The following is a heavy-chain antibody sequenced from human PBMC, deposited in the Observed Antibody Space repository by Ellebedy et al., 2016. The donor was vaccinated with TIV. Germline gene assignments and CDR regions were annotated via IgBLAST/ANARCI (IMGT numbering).Heavy chain of an antibody. CDR1: GYYFTSYY. CDR3: ARENVAAGGTRWHLQY. V-gene: IGHV1-46*01. Sequence: AASVKVSCKASGYYFTSYYMHWVRQAPGQGLEWMGLVNPAGGRTSYAQKFQGRVSMTSDTSTRTVYMELSSLKFDDTAMYYCARENVAAGGTRWHLQYWGQGTLVNVSS. CDR2: VNPAGGRT. D-gene: IGHD6-25*01. J-gene: IGHJ1*01.